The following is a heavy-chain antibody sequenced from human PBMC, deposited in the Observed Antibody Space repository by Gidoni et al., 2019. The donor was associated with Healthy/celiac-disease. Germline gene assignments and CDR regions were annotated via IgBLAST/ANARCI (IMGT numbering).Heavy chain of an antibody. J-gene: IGHJ5*02. D-gene: IGHD1-26*01. CDR3: TRQVYSGSYLVCFDP. V-gene: IGHV3-73*02. CDR1: GSTFSGSA. Sequence: EVQLVESGGGLVQPGGSLKLSCAASGSTFSGSAMHWVRQASGKGLEWVGRIRSKANSYATAYAASVKGRFTISRDVSKNTAYLQMNSLKTEDTAVYYCTRQVYSGSYLVCFDPWGQGTLVTVSS. CDR2: IRSKANSYAT.